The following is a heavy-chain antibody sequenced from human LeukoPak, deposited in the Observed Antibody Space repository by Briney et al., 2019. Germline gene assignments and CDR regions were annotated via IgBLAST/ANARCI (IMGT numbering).Heavy chain of an antibody. J-gene: IGHJ6*03. CDR2: ISGSGGST. Sequence: PGGSLRLSCAASGFTFSSYAMSWVRQAPGKGLEWVSAISGSGGSTYYADSVKGRFTISRDNSKNTLYLQMNSLRAEDTAVYYCAKDRPSITMVRGAKGGYMDVWGKGTTVTVSS. V-gene: IGHV3-23*01. CDR3: AKDRPSITMVRGAKGGYMDV. CDR1: GFTFSSYA. D-gene: IGHD3-10*01.